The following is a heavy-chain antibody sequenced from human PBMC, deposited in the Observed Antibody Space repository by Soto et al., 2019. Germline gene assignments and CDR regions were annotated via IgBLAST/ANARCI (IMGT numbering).Heavy chain of an antibody. CDR3: ARRAETNGWNGFGADKYYFDF. J-gene: IGHJ4*02. Sequence: SVKVSCKASGGTFSSYAISWVRQAPGQGLEWMGGIIPIFGTANYAQKFQGRVTMTSDTSINTVHMELSSLRSEDTAVYYCARRAETNGWNGFGADKYYFDFWGQGTLVTVSS. CDR1: GGTFSSYA. D-gene: IGHD1-1*01. V-gene: IGHV1-69*05. CDR2: IIPIFGTA.